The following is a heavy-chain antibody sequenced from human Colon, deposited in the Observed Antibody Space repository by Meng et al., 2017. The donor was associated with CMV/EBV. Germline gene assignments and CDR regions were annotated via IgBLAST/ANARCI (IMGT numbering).Heavy chain of an antibody. D-gene: IGHD3-3*01. CDR1: GFTFSNYA. J-gene: IGHJ4*02. CDR2: ISNDGGSQ. CDR3: AKGADYLNFWSGYEY. V-gene: IGHV3-30*04. Sequence: GESLKISCAASGFTFSNYAMHWVRQAPGKGLEWVAIISNDGGSQNYADSVKGRFTISRDESKDTLVLQMNSLRGDDTAVYYCAKGADYLNFWSGYEYWGQGTLVTVSS.